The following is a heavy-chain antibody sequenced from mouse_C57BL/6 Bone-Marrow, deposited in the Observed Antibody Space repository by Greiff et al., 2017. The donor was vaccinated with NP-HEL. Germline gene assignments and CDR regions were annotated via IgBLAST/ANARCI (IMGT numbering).Heavy chain of an antibody. J-gene: IGHJ4*01. CDR2: IDPANGDT. D-gene: IGHD3-2*02. CDR3: TAAGAQADYFYAMDY. Sequence: EVQLQQSGAELVRPGASVKLSCTASGFNITDDYMHWVKQRPEQGLEWIGWIDPANGDTEYASKFQGKATITADTSSNTAYLQLSSLTSEDTGVYYCTAAGAQADYFYAMDYWGQGTAVTVSS. V-gene: IGHV14-4*01. CDR1: GFNITDDY.